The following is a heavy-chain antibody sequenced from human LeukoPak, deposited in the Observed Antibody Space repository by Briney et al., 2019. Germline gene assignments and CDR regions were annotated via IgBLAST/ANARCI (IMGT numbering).Heavy chain of an antibody. J-gene: IGHJ4*02. V-gene: IGHV3-23*01. D-gene: IGHD2-2*01. Sequence: PGGSLRLSCAASGFTFSSYAMGWVRQAPGKGLEWASVISSGGGSTFYADSVKGRFTISRDNSKSTLYLQLNNLRAEDTAVYYCAKGELEYCSGASCYAFDYWGQGTLVTVSS. CDR1: GFTFSSYA. CDR3: AKGELEYCSGASCYAFDY. CDR2: ISSGGGST.